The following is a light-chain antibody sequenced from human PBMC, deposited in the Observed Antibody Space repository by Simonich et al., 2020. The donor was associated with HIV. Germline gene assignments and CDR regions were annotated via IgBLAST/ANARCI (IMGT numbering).Light chain of an antibody. V-gene: IGKV2-29*02. Sequence: DIVMTQSPLSLPVTPGEPASISCRSSQSLLHSNGHNYLDWYLQKSGQSPQLLIYEVASRFSGVPDRFSGSGSGTDFTLKISRVEAEDVGVYYCMEGTHLKTFGQGTKVEIK. CDR3: MEGTHLKT. CDR2: EVA. J-gene: IGKJ1*01. CDR1: QSLLHSNGHNY.